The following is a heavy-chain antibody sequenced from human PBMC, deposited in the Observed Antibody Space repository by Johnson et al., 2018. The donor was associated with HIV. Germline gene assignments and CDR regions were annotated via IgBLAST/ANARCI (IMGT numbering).Heavy chain of an antibody. J-gene: IGHJ3*02. V-gene: IGHV3-20*04. CDR1: GFIFDDYG. D-gene: IGHD6-13*01. CDR2: INWNSGRT. Sequence: VQLVESGGGVVRPGGSLRLSCAASGFIFDDYGMTWVRQAPGKGLEWVSGINWNSGRTGYADSVKGRFTISRDNAKKVLYLQMNSLKTEDTAIYSCTTDLAAVGSGAFDIWGQGTMVTVSS. CDR3: TTDLAAVGSGAFDI.